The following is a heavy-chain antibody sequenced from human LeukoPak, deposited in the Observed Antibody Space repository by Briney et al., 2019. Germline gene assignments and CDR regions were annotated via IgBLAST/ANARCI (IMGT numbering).Heavy chain of an antibody. CDR2: IYYSGST. CDR1: GGSISSGDYY. J-gene: IGHJ4*02. CDR3: ARLDYGDYEVDY. V-gene: IGHV4-30-4*01. D-gene: IGHD4-17*01. Sequence: SQTLSLTCTVSGGSISSGDYYWSWIRQPPGKGLEWIGYIYYSGSTYYNPSLKSRVTISVDTSKNQFSLKPSSVTAADTAVYYCARLDYGDYEVDYWGQGTLVTVSS.